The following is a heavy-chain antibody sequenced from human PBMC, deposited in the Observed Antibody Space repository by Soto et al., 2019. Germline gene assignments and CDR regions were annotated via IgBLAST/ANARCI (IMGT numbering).Heavy chain of an antibody. J-gene: IGHJ6*02. CDR2: IYYSGNT. Sequence: PSKTLSLSCSVYGGCISSGYYYWSWIRQPTGKGLEWIGNIYYSGNTYYNPSLKSRLIISIDTSKKQFSLKVGSVTAADTAVYYGASSSLYGMDFWGQGTTVTVSS. CDR3: ASSSLYGMDF. CDR1: GGCISSGYYY. V-gene: IGHV4-30-4*01.